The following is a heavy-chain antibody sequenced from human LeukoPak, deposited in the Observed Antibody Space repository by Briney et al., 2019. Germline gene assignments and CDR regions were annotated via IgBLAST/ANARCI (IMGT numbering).Heavy chain of an antibody. D-gene: IGHD6-19*01. V-gene: IGHV3-33*06. Sequence: GGSLRLSCAASGFTFRSYGMHWVRQAPGKGLEWVAVIWYDGNNKYYADSVKGRFTISRDISKNTLYLQMDSLRVENTAVYYCAKGVYNNGWYYFDYWGQGTLVTVSS. CDR1: GFTFRSYG. J-gene: IGHJ4*02. CDR2: IWYDGNNK. CDR3: AKGVYNNGWYYFDY.